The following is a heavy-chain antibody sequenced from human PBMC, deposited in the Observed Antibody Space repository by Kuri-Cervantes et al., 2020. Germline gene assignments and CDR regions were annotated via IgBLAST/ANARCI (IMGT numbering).Heavy chain of an antibody. D-gene: IGHD3-10*01. CDR1: GYSFSSYG. J-gene: IGHJ6*02. V-gene: IGHV1-18*01. CDR2: ISAYNGNT. CDR3: ARDLNYYGSGSYYDYYYYYGMDV. Sequence: ASVKVSCKASGYSFSSYGISWVRQAPGQGLEWMGWISAYNGNTYYAQKFQGRVTITADESTSTAYMELSSLRSEDTAVYYCARDLNYYGSGSYYDYYYYYGMDVWGQGTTVTVSS.